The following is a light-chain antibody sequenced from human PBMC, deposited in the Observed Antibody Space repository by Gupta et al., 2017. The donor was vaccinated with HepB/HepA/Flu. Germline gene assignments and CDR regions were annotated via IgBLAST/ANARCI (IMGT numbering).Light chain of an antibody. CDR2: SND. V-gene: IGLV1-44*01. CDR3: AAWDDSLNGWV. Sequence: QSVLTQPPSASGTPGQRVTISCSGGSPNIRKNGLSWYQQLPGTAPKLLIYSNDQRPSGVPGRFSGSKSGTSASLAISGLQSEDEADYYCAAWDDSLNGWVFGGGTKLTVL. J-gene: IGLJ3*02. CDR1: SPNIRKNG.